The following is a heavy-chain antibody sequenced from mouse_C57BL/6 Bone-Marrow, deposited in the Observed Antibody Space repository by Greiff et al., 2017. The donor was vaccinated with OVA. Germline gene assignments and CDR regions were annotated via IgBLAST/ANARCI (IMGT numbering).Heavy chain of an antibody. J-gene: IGHJ3*01. CDR1: GYTFTSYW. Sequence: QVQLKQPGAELVKPGASVKLSCKASGYTFTSYWMQWVKQRPGQGLEWIGEIDPSDSYTNYNQKFKGKATLTVDTSSSTAYMQLSSLTSEDSAVYYCARGIYYDYSAWFAYWGQGTLVTVSA. V-gene: IGHV1-50*01. D-gene: IGHD2-4*01. CDR3: ARGIYYDYSAWFAY. CDR2: IDPSDSYT.